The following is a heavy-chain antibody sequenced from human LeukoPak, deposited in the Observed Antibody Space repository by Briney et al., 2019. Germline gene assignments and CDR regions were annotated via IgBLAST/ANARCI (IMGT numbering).Heavy chain of an antibody. CDR1: GYTFTGYY. CDR2: INPNSGGT. D-gene: IGHD3-10*01. V-gene: IGHV1-2*02. Sequence: GASVKVSCKASGYTFTGYYMHWVRQAPGQGLEWMGWINPNSGGTNYAQKFQGRVTMTRDTSISTAYMELSRLRSDDTAVYYCARPGVLWFGEYPHFDYWGQGTLVTVSS. CDR3: ARPGVLWFGEYPHFDY. J-gene: IGHJ4*02.